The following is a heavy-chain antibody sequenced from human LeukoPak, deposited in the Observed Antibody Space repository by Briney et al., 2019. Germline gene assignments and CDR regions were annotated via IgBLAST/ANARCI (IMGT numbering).Heavy chain of an antibody. J-gene: IGHJ6*02. Sequence: GGSLRLSCAASGITVSRTHMTWVRQAPEKGLEWVAAFYSGEPGNTYYAESVKGRFSISRDNSKNTFYVQMDSLRVEDTGVYYCAACGVPGTSSLSFHYGMDVWGQGTTVIVSS. CDR2: FYSGEPGNT. V-gene: IGHV3-66*01. D-gene: IGHD6-19*01. CDR1: GITVSRTH. CDR3: AACGVPGTSSLSFHYGMDV.